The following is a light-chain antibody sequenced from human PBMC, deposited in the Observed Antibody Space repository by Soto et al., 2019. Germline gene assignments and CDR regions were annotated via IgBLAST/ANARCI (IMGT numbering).Light chain of an antibody. CDR1: QSVGNNF. CDR3: HQYATSPLT. J-gene: IGKJ4*01. V-gene: IGKV3-20*01. Sequence: EIVLTQSPGTLSLSPGERATLSCRASQSVGNNFLGWYQQKPGQPPRLLVFHASTRATGTPDRFSGGGSGADFTLIISRLEPEDFAVYYCHQYATSPLTFGGGTKVEIK. CDR2: HAS.